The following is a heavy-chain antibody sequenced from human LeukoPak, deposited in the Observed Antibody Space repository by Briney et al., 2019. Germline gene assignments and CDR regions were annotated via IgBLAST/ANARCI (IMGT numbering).Heavy chain of an antibody. Sequence: KIGESLKISCKGSGYCFTSYWIGWVRQMRGKGLEWMGIIYPGDSDTRYSPSFQGQVTISAEKSISTAYLQWSSLKASDTAMYYCARLGGSPGTNWFDPWGQGTLVTVSS. D-gene: IGHD1-14*01. J-gene: IGHJ5*02. CDR2: IYPGDSDT. CDR3: ARLGGSPGTNWFDP. CDR1: GYCFTSYW. V-gene: IGHV5-51*01.